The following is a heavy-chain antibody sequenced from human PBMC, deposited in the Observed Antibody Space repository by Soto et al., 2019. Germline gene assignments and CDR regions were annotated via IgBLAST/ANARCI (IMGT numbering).Heavy chain of an antibody. CDR3: AKPPYCGGDCYSRYFDY. CDR1: GFTFSSYA. D-gene: IGHD2-21*02. V-gene: IGHV3-23*01. J-gene: IGHJ4*02. CDR2: VGGSGRYT. Sequence: EVQLLESGGGLVQPGESLRLSCAASGFTFSSYAMSWVRQAPGQGLEWVSAVGGSGRYTFYAHSVKGRFTISRDNSKNTLFLQMNSLRAADTAIYYCAKPPYCGGDCYSRYFDYWGRGTLVTVSS.